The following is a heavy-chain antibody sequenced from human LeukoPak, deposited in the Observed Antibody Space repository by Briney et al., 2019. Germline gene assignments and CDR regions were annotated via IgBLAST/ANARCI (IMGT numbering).Heavy chain of an antibody. CDR2: IIPIFGTA. V-gene: IGHV1-69*05. D-gene: IGHD5-24*01. J-gene: IGHJ4*02. CDR3: ARSESSLSEMATIGPLNFDY. CDR1: GGTFSSYA. Sequence: SVKVSCKASGGTFSSYAISLVRQAPGQGLEWMGGIIPIFGTANYAQKFQGRVTITTDESTSTAYMELSSLRSEDTAVYYCARSESSLSEMATIGPLNFDYWGQGTLVTVSS.